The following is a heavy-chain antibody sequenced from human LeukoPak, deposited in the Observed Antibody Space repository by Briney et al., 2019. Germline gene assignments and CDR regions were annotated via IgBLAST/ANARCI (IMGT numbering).Heavy chain of an antibody. J-gene: IGHJ4*02. V-gene: IGHV3-21*04. CDR3: ARVSGKLHSDY. CDR1: GFTFSDYS. CDR2: ISSSTTYI. D-gene: IGHD4-23*01. Sequence: GGSLRLSCVASGFTFSDYSMDWVRQSPGKGLEWVASISSSTTYIFYADSVKGRFTISRDNAKNSLYLQMNSLRAEDTAVYYCARVSGKLHSDYWGQETLVTVSS.